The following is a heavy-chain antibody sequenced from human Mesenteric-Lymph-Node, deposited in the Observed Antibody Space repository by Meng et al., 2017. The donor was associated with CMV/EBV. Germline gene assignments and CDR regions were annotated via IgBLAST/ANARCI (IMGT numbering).Heavy chain of an antibody. V-gene: IGHV3-33*03. J-gene: IGHJ1*01. Sequence: GESLKISCAASGFTFSTYGMHWVRQAPGKGLEWVAVIWYDGSHKYFADSVKGRFTISRDNTKNLLYLQMNSLRVEDTAVYFCSRGHYDPAWGHGTLVTVSS. D-gene: IGHD3-16*01. CDR1: GFTFSTYG. CDR3: SRGHYDPA. CDR2: IWYDGSHK.